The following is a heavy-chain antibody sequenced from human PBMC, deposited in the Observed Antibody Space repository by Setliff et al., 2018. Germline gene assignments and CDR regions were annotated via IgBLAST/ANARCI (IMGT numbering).Heavy chain of an antibody. CDR3: ASSLEFYYDTNGFYGFDY. Sequence: GGSLRLSCVTSGFTLSRFWMHWVRQVPGKGLVWVSRIDKDGTTTSYADSVKGRFIISRDNARNTLYLQMKSLRAEDTAVYYCASSLEFYYDTNGFYGFDYWGQGTRVTVSS. D-gene: IGHD3-22*01. J-gene: IGHJ4*02. V-gene: IGHV3-74*01. CDR2: IDKDGTTT. CDR1: GFTLSRFW.